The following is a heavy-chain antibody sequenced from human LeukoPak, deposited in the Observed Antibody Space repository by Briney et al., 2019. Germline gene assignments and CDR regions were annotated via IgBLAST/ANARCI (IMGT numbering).Heavy chain of an antibody. Sequence: PSETLSLTCAVYGVSFSGYYWSWLRQPPGKGLEWVGEIKHSGSTNYNPSLKSRVTIAVDTSKNQFPLKLSSVTAADTAVYYCAREWGLFYDSSGYYYDYWGQGTLVTVSS. CDR3: AREWGLFYDSSGYYYDY. V-gene: IGHV4-34*01. D-gene: IGHD3-22*01. CDR1: GVSFSGYY. J-gene: IGHJ4*02. CDR2: IKHSGST.